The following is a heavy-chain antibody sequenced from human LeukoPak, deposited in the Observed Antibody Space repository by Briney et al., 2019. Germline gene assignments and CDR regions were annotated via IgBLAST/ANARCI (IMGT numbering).Heavy chain of an antibody. CDR1: GGSFSGYY. D-gene: IGHD2-15*01. Sequence: SETLSLTCAVYGGSFSGYYWSWIRQPPGRGLEWIGEINHSGSTNYNPSLKSRVTISVDTSKNQFSLKLSSVTAADTAVYYCAIQGYCSGGSCLNYWGQGTLVTVSS. CDR3: AIQGYCSGGSCLNY. CDR2: INHSGST. J-gene: IGHJ4*02. V-gene: IGHV4-34*01.